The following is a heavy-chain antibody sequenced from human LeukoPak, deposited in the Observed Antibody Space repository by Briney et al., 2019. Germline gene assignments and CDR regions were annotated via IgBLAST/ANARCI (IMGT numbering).Heavy chain of an antibody. J-gene: IGHJ3*02. D-gene: IGHD6-13*01. V-gene: IGHV3-9*01. CDR1: GFIFSSHA. CDR3: AKASWYDAFDI. Sequence: GGSLRLSCAASGFIFSSHAMNWVRQAPGKGLEWVSGISWNSGSIGHADSVKGRFTISRDNAKNSLYLQMNSLRAEDTALYYCAKASWYDAFDIWGQGTMVTVSS. CDR2: ISWNSGSI.